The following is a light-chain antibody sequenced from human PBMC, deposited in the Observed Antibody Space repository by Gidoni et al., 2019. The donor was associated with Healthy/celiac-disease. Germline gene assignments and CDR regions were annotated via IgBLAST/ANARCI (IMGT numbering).Light chain of an antibody. Sequence: DIQMTQSPSSLSASVGDRVTITCRASQGISNYLAWYQQKPGKVPKLLIYAASTLQSGVPSRFSGSGSGTDFTLTISSLQPEDVATYYCQKYNSAPHTFXQXTRLEIK. CDR3: QKYNSAPHT. CDR1: QGISNY. CDR2: AAS. V-gene: IGKV1-27*01. J-gene: IGKJ5*01.